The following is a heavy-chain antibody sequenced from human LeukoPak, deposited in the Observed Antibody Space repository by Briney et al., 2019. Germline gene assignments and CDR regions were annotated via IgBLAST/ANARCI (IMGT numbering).Heavy chain of an antibody. D-gene: IGHD6-13*01. CDR2: ISGSGGGT. J-gene: IGHJ4*02. CDR3: ARGRYSSSWDYFDY. CDR1: GFTFSSYA. Sequence: GGSLRLSCAASGFTFSSYAMSWVRQAPGKGLEWVSAISGSGGGTHYADSVKGRFTISRDNSKNTLYLQMNSLRAEDTAVYYCARGRYSSSWDYFDYWGQGTLVTVSS. V-gene: IGHV3-23*01.